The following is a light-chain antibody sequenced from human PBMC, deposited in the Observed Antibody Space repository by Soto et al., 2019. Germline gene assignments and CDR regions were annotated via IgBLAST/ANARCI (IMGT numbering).Light chain of an antibody. CDR1: SSDVGGYSY. CDR2: EVT. V-gene: IGLV2-14*01. Sequence: QSALTQPASVSGSPGQSITISCTGTSSDVGGYSYVSWYQHHPGKAPKLLIYEVTYRPSGVSNRFSASKSGNTASLSISGLQAEDEAVYYCSSYTSSGALLFGGGTKVTVL. CDR3: SSYTSSGALL. J-gene: IGLJ2*01.